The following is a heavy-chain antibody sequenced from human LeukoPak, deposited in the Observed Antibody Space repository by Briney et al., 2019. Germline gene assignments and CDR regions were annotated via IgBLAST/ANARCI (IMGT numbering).Heavy chain of an antibody. V-gene: IGHV3-30-3*01. CDR2: ISYDGSNK. CDR1: GFTFGDYA. CDR3: ARDRYCSGGSCYRAAFDI. D-gene: IGHD2-15*01. Sequence: GGSLRLSCTASGFTFGDYAMHWVRQAPGKGLEWVAVISYDGSNKYYADSVKGRFTISRDNSKNTLYLQMNSLRAEDTAVYYCARDRYCSGGSCYRAAFDIWGQGTMVTVSS. J-gene: IGHJ3*02.